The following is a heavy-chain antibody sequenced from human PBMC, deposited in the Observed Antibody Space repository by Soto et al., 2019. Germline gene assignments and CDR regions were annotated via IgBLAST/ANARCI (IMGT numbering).Heavy chain of an antibody. Sequence: GGSLRLSCAASGFRFSDYSSHGMSWVRQAPGKGLEWIAGLSRGGGSTYYADSVKGRFTISRDNSKNTLDLIMNSLRVEDTALYYCARDGQYRTDGFDIWGQGTMVTVSS. D-gene: IGHD5-12*01. J-gene: IGHJ3*02. CDR2: LSRGGGST. V-gene: IGHV3-23*01. CDR3: ARDGQYRTDGFDI. CDR1: GFRFSDYSSHG.